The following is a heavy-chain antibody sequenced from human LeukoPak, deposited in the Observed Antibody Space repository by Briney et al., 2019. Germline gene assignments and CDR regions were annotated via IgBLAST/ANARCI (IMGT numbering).Heavy chain of an antibody. CDR2: INPSGGST. CDR1: GYTFTSYY. J-gene: IGHJ4*02. V-gene: IGHV1-46*01. Sequence: GASVKVSCKASGYTFTSYYMHWVRQAPGQGLEWMGIINPSGGSTTYAQNFQGRVTMTRDTSTSTVYMELSSLRSEDTAVYYCARGGEMATVSHLYYFDYWGQGTLVTVSS. D-gene: IGHD5-24*01. CDR3: ARGGEMATVSHLYYFDY.